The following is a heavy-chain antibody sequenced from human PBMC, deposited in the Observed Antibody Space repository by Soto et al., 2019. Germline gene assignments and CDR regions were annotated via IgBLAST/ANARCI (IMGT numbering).Heavy chain of an antibody. CDR1: GFIFRNYG. CDR3: ARASNRYSGYDTDFGLDV. V-gene: IGHV3-33*01. D-gene: IGHD5-12*01. J-gene: IGHJ6*02. CDR2: IYFDGKNQ. Sequence: QVQLVESGGGVVQAGRSLRVSCAASGFIFRNYGMHWVRQAPGKGLEWVAIIYFDGKNQYYADSVKGRFTISRDNSKNMVYLQLNSLRAKDTATYYCARASNRYSGYDTDFGLDVWGQGTTVTVSS.